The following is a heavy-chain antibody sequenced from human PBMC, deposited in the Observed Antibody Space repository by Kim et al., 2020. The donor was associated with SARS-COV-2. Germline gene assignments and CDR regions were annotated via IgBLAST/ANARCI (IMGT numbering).Heavy chain of an antibody. D-gene: IGHD6-19*01. Sequence: YADSVKGRFTISRDNSKNTLYLQMSSLRAEDTAVYYCVKDQMGSSGCLDYWGQGTLVTVSS. CDR3: VKDQMGSSGCLDY. J-gene: IGHJ4*02. V-gene: IGHV3-64*03.